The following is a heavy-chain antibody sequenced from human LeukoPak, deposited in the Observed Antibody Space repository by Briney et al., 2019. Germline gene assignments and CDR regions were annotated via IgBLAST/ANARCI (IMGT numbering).Heavy chain of an antibody. J-gene: IGHJ4*02. D-gene: IGHD2-2*01. Sequence: PSETLSLTCAVYGGSFSGYYWSWIRQPPGKGLEWIGEINHSGSTNYNPSLKSRVTISVDTSKNQFSLKLSSVTAADTAVYYCARSASLVVPAAIDYWGQGTLVTVSS. CDR1: GGSFSGYY. V-gene: IGHV4-34*01. CDR2: INHSGST. CDR3: ARSASLVVPAAIDY.